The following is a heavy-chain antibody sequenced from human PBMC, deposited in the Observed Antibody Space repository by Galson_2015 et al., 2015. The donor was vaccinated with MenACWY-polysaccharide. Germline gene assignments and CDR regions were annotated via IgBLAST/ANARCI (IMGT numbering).Heavy chain of an antibody. CDR1: GFTFSDYY. CDR2: ISSSGGNI. CDR3: ATTACCRGSYWYFDY. V-gene: IGHV3-11*01. D-gene: IGHD3-10*01. J-gene: IGHJ4*02. Sequence: SLRLSCAASGFTFSDYYMSWIRQAPGKGLEWVSYISSSGGNIYYADSVKGRFTISRDNAKNSLSLQMNSLRAEDTAVYYCATTACCRGSYWYFDYWGQGTLVAVSS.